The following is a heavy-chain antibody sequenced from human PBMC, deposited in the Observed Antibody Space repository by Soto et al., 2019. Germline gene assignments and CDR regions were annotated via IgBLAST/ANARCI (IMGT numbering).Heavy chain of an antibody. Sequence: QVQLVQSGAEVKKPGASVKVSCKASGYTFTGYYMHWVQQAPGQGLEWMGWINPNNGDTKYAQRFQGRVTVTRDTSSSTVYMELRRLTSDDTAVYYCEREEKNGFDSWGQGTLVTVSS. V-gene: IGHV1-2*02. CDR3: EREEKNGFDS. CDR2: INPNNGDT. CDR1: GYTFTGYY. J-gene: IGHJ5*01.